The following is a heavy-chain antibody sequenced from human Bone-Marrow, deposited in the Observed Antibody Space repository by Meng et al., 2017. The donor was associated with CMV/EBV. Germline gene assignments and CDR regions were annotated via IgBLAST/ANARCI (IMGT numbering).Heavy chain of an antibody. CDR1: GSISSGGYY. CDR3: ARGGHYDILTGYSDY. CDR2: IYYSGST. V-gene: IGHV4-31*02. D-gene: IGHD3-9*01. Sequence: GSISSGGYYWSWLRQHPGKGLEWIGYIYYSGSTYYNPSLKSRVTISVDTSKNQFSLKLSSVTAADTAVYYCARGGHYDILTGYSDYWGQGTLVTVSS. J-gene: IGHJ4*02.